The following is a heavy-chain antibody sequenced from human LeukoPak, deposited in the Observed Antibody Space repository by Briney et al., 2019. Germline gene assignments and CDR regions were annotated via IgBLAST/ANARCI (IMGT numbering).Heavy chain of an antibody. CDR3: ARTAVRGFDP. J-gene: IGHJ5*02. Sequence: GGTLRLSCAASGFTFSSYGMSWVRQAPGKGLEWVSYISSSGSTIYYADSVKGRFTISRDNAKNSLYLQMNSLRAEDTAVYYCARTAVRGFDPWGQGTLVTVSS. D-gene: IGHD4-17*01. V-gene: IGHV3-48*04. CDR1: GFTFSSYG. CDR2: ISSSGSTI.